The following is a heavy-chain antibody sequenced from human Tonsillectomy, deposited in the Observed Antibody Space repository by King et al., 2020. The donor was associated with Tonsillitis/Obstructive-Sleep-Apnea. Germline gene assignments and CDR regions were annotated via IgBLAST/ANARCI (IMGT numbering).Heavy chain of an antibody. CDR2: INRDGSRT. CDR1: GFTFSSYW. J-gene: IGHJ4*02. V-gene: IGHV3-74*01. Sequence: LVESWGGLVQPGGSLRLSCAASGFTFSSYWMHWVRQDPGKGLVWVARINRDGSRTTYADSVKGRFTISRDNANNTLYLNMHSLRAEDTSVYYCARDLTGPYDYWGQGTLVTVSS. CDR3: ARDLTGPYDY. D-gene: IGHD1-20*01.